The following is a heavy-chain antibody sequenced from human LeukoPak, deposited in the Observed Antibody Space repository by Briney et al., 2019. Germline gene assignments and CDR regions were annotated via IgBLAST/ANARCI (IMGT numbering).Heavy chain of an antibody. CDR2: IIPILGIA. V-gene: IGHV1-69*04. J-gene: IGHJ4*02. CDR1: GGTFSSYA. D-gene: IGHD4-23*01. CDR3: ATDLATVVIVTNY. Sequence: SVKVSCKASGGTFSSYAISWVRQAPGQGLEWMGRIIPILGIANYAQKFQGRVTITADKSTSTAYMELSSLRSEDTAVYYCATDLATVVIVTNYWGQGTLVTVSS.